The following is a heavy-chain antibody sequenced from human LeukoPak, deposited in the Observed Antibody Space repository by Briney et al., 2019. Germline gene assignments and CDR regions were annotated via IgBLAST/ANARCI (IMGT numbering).Heavy chain of an antibody. D-gene: IGHD5-24*01. Sequence: PSQTLSLTCTVSGGSISIGGYYWSWIPQHPGEGLEWIGYIYYSGSTYYNPSLKSRVTISVDTSKNQFSLKLSSVTAADTAVYYCAREGVEMATTIFDYWGQGTLVTVSS. CDR1: GGSISIGGYY. CDR2: IYYSGST. J-gene: IGHJ4*02. CDR3: AREGVEMATTIFDY. V-gene: IGHV4-31*03.